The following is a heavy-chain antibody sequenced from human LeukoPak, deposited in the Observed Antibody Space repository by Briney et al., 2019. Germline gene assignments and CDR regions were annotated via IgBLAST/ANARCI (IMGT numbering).Heavy chain of an antibody. V-gene: IGHV1-18*01. J-gene: IGHJ4*02. D-gene: IGHD6-13*01. CDR1: GYTFTSYG. CDR2: ISAYNGNT. CDR3: ARDPKTGAYFGSSWYSLYYFDY. Sequence: ASVKVSCKASGYTFTSYGISWVRQAPGQGLEWMGWISAYNGNTNYAQKLQGRVTMTTDTSTSTAYMELRSLRSDDTAVYYCARDPKTGAYFGSSWYSLYYFDYWGQGTLVTVSS.